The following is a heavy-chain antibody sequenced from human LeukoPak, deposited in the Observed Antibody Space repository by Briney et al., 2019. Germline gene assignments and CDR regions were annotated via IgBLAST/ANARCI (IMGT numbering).Heavy chain of an antibody. CDR3: ATQASPDPITMVRGVIGNWFDP. D-gene: IGHD3-10*01. Sequence: ASVTVSCKVSGYTLTELSMHWVRQAPGKGLEWMGGFDPEDGETIYAQKFQGRVTMTEDTSTDTAYMELSSLRSEDTAVYYCATQASPDPITMVRGVIGNWFDPWGQGTLVTVSS. CDR2: FDPEDGET. J-gene: IGHJ5*02. V-gene: IGHV1-24*01. CDR1: GYTLTELS.